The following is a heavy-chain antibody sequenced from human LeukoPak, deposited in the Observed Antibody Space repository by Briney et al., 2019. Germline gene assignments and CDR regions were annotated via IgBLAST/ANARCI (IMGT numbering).Heavy chain of an antibody. J-gene: IGHJ3*02. CDR3: ARDRHRYRGTNGDGDAFDI. V-gene: IGHV1-18*01. Sequence: ASVKVSCKASGYTFANYAITWVRQAPGQGLEYMGWISVDNGDTNDAQMLQGRVTMTTDTSTNTAYMELRGLRADDTAVYFCARDRHRYRGTNGDGDAFDIWGQGTMVTVTS. CDR1: GYTFANYA. D-gene: IGHD1-7*01. CDR2: ISVDNGDT.